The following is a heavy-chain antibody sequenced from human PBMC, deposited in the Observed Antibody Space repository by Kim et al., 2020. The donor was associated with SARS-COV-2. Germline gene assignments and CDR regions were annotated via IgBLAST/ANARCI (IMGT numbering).Heavy chain of an antibody. J-gene: IGHJ6*03. CDR1: GFTFSSYD. CDR2: IGTAGDT. D-gene: IGHD3-22*01. Sequence: GGSLRLSCAASGFTFSSYDMHWVRQATGKGLEWVSAIGTAGDTYYPGSVKGRFTISRENAKNSLYLQMNRLSAGDTDVYYCARGDYDRRGSYYYYYMDV. CDR3: ARGDYDRRGSYYYYYMDV. V-gene: IGHV3-13*01.